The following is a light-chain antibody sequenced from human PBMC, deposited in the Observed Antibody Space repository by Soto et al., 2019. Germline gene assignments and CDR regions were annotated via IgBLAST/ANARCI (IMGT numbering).Light chain of an antibody. CDR2: AAS. CDR1: QGISSY. V-gene: IGKV1-39*01. J-gene: IGKJ1*01. CDR3: QQSYNTPQT. Sequence: DIQLTQTPSVLSASVGVRVTITCRASQGISSYLAWYQQTPGKAPKLLIYAASSLQSGVPSRFSGSGSGTDFTLTISSLQPEDFATYYCQQSYNTPQTFGQGTKVDI.